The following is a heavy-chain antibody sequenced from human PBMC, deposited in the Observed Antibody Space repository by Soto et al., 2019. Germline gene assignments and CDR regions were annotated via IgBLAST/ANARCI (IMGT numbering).Heavy chain of an antibody. CDR3: ARGNVNIVATIPSYDYYMDV. Sequence: GGSLSLSCAASGFTFSSYDMHWVRQATGKGLEWVSAIGTAGDTYYPGSVKGRFTISRENAKNSLYLQMNSLRAVDTAVYYCARGNVNIVATIPSYDYYMDVWGKGTTVTVSS. CDR2: IGTAGDT. CDR1: GFTFSSYD. D-gene: IGHD5-12*01. V-gene: IGHV3-13*01. J-gene: IGHJ6*03.